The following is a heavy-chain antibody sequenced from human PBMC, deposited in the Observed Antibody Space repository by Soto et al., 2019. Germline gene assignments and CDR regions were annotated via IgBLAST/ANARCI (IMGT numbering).Heavy chain of an antibody. D-gene: IGHD3-9*01. V-gene: IGHV3-23*01. Sequence: GGSLRLSCAASGFTFSSYAMSWVRQAPGKGLEWVSAISSSGGSTYYADSVKGRFTISRDNSKNTLYLQMNSLRAEDTAVYYCANGDFDWLLPDAFDIWGQGTMVTVSS. CDR2: ISSSGGST. J-gene: IGHJ3*02. CDR3: ANGDFDWLLPDAFDI. CDR1: GFTFSSYA.